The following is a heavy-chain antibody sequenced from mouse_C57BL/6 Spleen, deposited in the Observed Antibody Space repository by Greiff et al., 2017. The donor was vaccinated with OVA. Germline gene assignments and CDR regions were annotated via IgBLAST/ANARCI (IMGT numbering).Heavy chain of an antibody. Sequence: VQLKESGPGLVKPSQSLSLTCSVTGYSITSGYFWHWIRQFPGNKLEWMGYISYDGSNNYNPSLKNRSSITRDTSKNQFFLKLNSVTTEDTATYYCARRDGSHWYFDVWGTGTTVTVSS. CDR1: GYSITSGYF. CDR3: ARRDGSHWYFDV. CDR2: ISYDGSN. V-gene: IGHV3-6*01. D-gene: IGHD1-1*02. J-gene: IGHJ1*03.